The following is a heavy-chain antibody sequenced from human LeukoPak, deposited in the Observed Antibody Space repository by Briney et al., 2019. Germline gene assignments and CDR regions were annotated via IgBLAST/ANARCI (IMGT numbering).Heavy chain of an antibody. CDR1: GFTFSNFA. CDR3: ARRTRFVNVVSPMDV. V-gene: IGHV3-23*01. D-gene: IGHD2-15*01. Sequence: GGSLRLSCSTSGFTFSNFAMSWVRQAPGKGLEWVSSITVHSCYTYVVDSLKGGTSISRDNGKNTVYLEMNSQRPEDTAVYYCARRTRFVNVVSPMDVWGQGTTVTVA. J-gene: IGHJ6*02. CDR2: ITVHSCYT.